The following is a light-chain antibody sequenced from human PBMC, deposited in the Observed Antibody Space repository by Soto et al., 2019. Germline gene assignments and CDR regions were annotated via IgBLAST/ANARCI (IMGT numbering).Light chain of an antibody. CDR3: GSYTGSSTPDV. CDR1: SSDVGSYNY. V-gene: IGLV2-14*03. J-gene: IGLJ1*01. CDR2: DVS. Sequence: QSALTQPASVSGSPGQSIAISCTGTSSDVGSYNYVCWYQHHPGKAPKMMIYDVSNRPSGVSDRFSGSKSGNTASLTISGLQAEDEADYYCGSYTGSSTPDVFGTGTKLTVL.